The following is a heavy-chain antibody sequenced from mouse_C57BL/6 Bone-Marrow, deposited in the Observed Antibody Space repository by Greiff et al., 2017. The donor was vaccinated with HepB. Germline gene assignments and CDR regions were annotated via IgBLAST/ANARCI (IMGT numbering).Heavy chain of an antibody. J-gene: IGHJ2*01. V-gene: IGHV1-4*01. CDR1: GYTFTSYT. Sequence: VTLVASGAELARPGASVKMSCKASGYTFTSYTMHWVKQRPGQGLEWIGYINPSSGYTKSNQTFKDKATLTADKSSSTADMQLRSLTSEDAAVYDCARRYYAYYFDYWGQGTTLTVSS. D-gene: IGHD1-1*01. CDR3: ARRYYAYYFDY. CDR2: INPSSGYT.